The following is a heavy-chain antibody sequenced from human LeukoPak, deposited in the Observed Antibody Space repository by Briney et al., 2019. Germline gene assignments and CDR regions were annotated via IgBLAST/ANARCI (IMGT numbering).Heavy chain of an antibody. V-gene: IGHV4-34*01. Sequence: SETLSLTCAVYGGSFSGYYWSWIRQPPGKGLEWIGEINHSGSTNYNPSLKSRVTISVDTSKNQFSLKLSSVTAADTAVYYCARDMRGEAVYYFDYWGQGTLVTVSS. CDR3: ARDMRGEAVYYFDY. CDR2: INHSGST. D-gene: IGHD2-15*01. J-gene: IGHJ4*02. CDR1: GGSFSGYY.